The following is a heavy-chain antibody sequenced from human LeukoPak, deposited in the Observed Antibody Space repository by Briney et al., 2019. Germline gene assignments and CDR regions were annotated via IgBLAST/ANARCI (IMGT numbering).Heavy chain of an antibody. CDR3: ASLDPFDY. Sequence: GGSLRLSCAASGFTFRSYEMHWVRLTPGKGLTWVSRINSDGTKTDYADSVKGRFTISRDNGKNTLYLQMNSLRAEDTAIYYCASLDPFDYWGQGTLVAVSS. J-gene: IGHJ4*02. V-gene: IGHV3-74*01. CDR1: GFTFRSYE. CDR2: INSDGTKT.